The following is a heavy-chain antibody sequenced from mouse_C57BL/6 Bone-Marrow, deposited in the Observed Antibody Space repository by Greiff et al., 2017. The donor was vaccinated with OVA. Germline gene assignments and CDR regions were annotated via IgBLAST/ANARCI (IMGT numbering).Heavy chain of an antibody. V-gene: IGHV5-6*01. CDR3: ARQGGLRRKFAY. Sequence: EVKVVESGGDLVKPGGSLKLSCAASGFTFSSYGMSWVRQTPDKRLEWVATISSGGSYTYYPDSVKGRFTISRDNAKNTLYLQMSSLKSEDTAMYYCARQGGLRRKFAYWGQGTLVTVSA. CDR1: GFTFSSYG. J-gene: IGHJ3*01. CDR2: ISSGGSYT. D-gene: IGHD2-2*01.